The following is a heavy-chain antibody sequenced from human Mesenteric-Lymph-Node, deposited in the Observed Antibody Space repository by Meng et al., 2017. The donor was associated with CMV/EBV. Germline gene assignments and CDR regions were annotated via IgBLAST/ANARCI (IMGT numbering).Heavy chain of an antibody. CDR3: ARIRPLYCDSTGCYRDY. V-gene: IGHV3-74*01. CDR2: INSDGSST. CDR1: GFTFSSYW. D-gene: IGHD2-2*02. Sequence: GESLKISCAASGFTFSSYWMHWVRQAPGKGLVWVSGINSDGSSTTYADSVKGRFTISRDNAKNTLALQMNGLRAEDTAVYYCARIRPLYCDSTGCYRDYWGQGTLVTVSS. J-gene: IGHJ4*02.